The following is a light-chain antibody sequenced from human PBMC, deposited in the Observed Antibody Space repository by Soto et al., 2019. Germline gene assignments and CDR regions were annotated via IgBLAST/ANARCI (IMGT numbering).Light chain of an antibody. Sequence: EIVLTQSPGTLSLSPGERATLSCRASLSVSSSYLAWYQQKPGQAPRQLIYGASSRATGIPDRFSGSGSGTDFTLTITRLEPEDVAVYYCQHYRTSFGGGTRVEIK. J-gene: IGKJ4*01. CDR1: LSVSSSY. CDR2: GAS. V-gene: IGKV3-20*01. CDR3: QHYRTS.